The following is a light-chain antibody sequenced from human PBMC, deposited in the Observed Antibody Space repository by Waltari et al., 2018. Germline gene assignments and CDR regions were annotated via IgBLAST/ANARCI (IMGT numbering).Light chain of an antibody. Sequence: QSPSASASLGASVKLTCTLSSGHSSYAIAWHQQQPEKGPRFLMKLNSDGSHSKGDGIPDRFSGSSSGTERYLTISSLQSEDEADYYCQTWDTDIRVFGGGTELTVL. CDR1: SGHSSYA. CDR2: LNSDGSH. CDR3: QTWDTDIRV. V-gene: IGLV4-69*01. J-gene: IGLJ3*02.